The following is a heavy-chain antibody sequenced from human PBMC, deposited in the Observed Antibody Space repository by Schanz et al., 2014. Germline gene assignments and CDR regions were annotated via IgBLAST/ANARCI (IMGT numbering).Heavy chain of an antibody. Sequence: QLQLVQSGAEVKKPGASVKISCGTFGKRYFIHWVRQAPGQGLEYMGRINPNSGGTNFAQKFQGRVTMTRDTSISTVYMELSRLRSDDTAVYYCAREGTVIRGLSGWFDPWGQGTLVTVSS. D-gene: IGHD3-10*01. CDR3: AREGTVIRGLSGWFDP. V-gene: IGHV1-2*06. CDR2: INPNSGGT. CDR1: GKRYF. J-gene: IGHJ5*02.